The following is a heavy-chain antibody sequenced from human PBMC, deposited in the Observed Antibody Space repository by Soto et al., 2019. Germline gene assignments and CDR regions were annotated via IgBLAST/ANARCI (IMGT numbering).Heavy chain of an antibody. CDR1: GYTFSTYA. J-gene: IGHJ3*01. Sequence: QVQVVQSGAEVKKPGASVKVSCKASGYTFSTYAMHWVRQAPGQSLEWMGWLNGGTGQTRYSQKFQDRVIITRDTSASTGYMELSSLTSEDTAVYYCASWHEREHAYDVWGRGTTVTVSS. V-gene: IGHV1-3*01. D-gene: IGHD1-1*01. CDR3: ASWHEREHAYDV. CDR2: LNGGTGQT.